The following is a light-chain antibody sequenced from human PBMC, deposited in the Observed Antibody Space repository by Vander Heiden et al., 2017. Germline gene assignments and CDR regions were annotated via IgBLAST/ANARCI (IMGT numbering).Light chain of an antibody. J-gene: IGLJ2*01. CDR3: AAWDDSRSGRV. CDR2: RNN. CDR1: SSNIGSNY. Sequence: QSVLTQPPSASGTPGQRVTISCSGSSSNIGSNYVYWYQQLPAPAPNLLIYRNNQRPSGVPDRFSGSKSGTSASLAISGLRSEDEADYYCAAWDDSRSGRVFGGGTKLTVL. V-gene: IGLV1-47*01.